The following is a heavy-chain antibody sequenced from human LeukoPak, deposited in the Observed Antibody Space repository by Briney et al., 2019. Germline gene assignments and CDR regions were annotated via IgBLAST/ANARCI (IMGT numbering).Heavy chain of an antibody. CDR2: IKQDGSEK. D-gene: IGHD5-24*01. CDR1: GFTFSSYA. J-gene: IGHJ4*02. V-gene: IGHV3-7*01. Sequence: TGGSLRLSCAASGFTFSSYAMSWVRQAPGKGLEWVANIKQDGSEKYYVDSVKGRFTISRDNAKNSLYLQMNSLRAEDTAVYYCAREGHRDGYNCWGQGTLVTVSS. CDR3: AREGHRDGYNC.